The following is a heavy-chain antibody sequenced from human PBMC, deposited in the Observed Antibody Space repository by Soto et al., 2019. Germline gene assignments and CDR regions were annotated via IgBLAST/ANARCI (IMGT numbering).Heavy chain of an antibody. CDR2: IYYSGST. V-gene: IGHV4-59*01. D-gene: IGHD3-16*01. Sequence: PSETLSLTCTVSGGSISSYYWSWIRQPPGKGLEWIGYIYYSGSTNYNPSLKSRVTISVDTSKNQFSLKLSSVTAADTAVYYCAREYDSPQFDPWGQGTLVTVSS. J-gene: IGHJ5*02. CDR3: AREYDSPQFDP. CDR1: GGSISSYY.